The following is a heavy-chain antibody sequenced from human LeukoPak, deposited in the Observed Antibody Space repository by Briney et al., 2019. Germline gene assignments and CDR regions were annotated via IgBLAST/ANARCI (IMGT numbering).Heavy chain of an antibody. CDR1: GFTFASYG. D-gene: IGHD3-22*01. CDR2: ITTNGGRT. V-gene: IGHV3-23*01. J-gene: IGHJ4*01. Sequence: PGGSLRLSCAASGFTFASYGMSWVRQAPGKGLEWVSFITTNGGRTSYADSVEGRFTISRDNAKNTLYLQMNSLRAEDTAVYFCAKRGVVIRVILVGLHKEAYYFDSWGQGALVTVSS. CDR3: AKRGVVIRVILVGLHKEAYYFDS.